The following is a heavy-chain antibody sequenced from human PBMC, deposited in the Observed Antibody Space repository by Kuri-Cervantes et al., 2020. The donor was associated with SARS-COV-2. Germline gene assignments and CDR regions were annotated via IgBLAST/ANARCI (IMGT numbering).Heavy chain of an antibody. CDR1: GGSLPSDNYY. J-gene: IGHJ3*01. Sequence: ESLRLSCSVSGGSLPSDNYYWGWIRQSPGKGLEWIGSIFSNGRPYYNPSLKSRVTISVDTSKNQCSLKLISVTAADTGVYYCASRLRGTTMTNGKLTNFLDLWGQGTMVTVSS. CDR3: ASRLRGTTMTNGKLTNFLDL. D-gene: IGHD4-17*01. V-gene: IGHV4-39*01. CDR2: IFSNGRP.